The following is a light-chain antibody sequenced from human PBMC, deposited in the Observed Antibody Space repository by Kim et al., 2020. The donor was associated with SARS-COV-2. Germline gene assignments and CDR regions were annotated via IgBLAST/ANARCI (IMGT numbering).Light chain of an antibody. CDR3: QQTYSASRT. V-gene: IGKV1-39*01. CDR2: TAS. CDR1: QDISRY. Sequence: ASVGDRVPMPCRSRQDISRYLNWYQQKPGKAPKLLIYTASGLQSGVPSRFTGSGSETDFHLTSSSLQPEDFATYYLQQTYSASRTFGQGTKVDIK. J-gene: IGKJ1*01.